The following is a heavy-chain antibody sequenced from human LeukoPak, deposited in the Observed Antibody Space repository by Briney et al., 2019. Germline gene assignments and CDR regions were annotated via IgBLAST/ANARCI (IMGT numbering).Heavy chain of an antibody. CDR2: IYYSGST. V-gene: IGHV4-30-4*08. Sequence: SQTLSLTCTVSGGSISSGDYYWSWIRQPPGKGLEWIGYIYYSGSTYYNPSLKSRVTISVDTSKNQFSLKLSSVTAADTAVYYCAGNNYDFWSGYENWFDPWGQGTLVTVSS. CDR3: AGNNYDFWSGYENWFDP. J-gene: IGHJ5*02. CDR1: GGSISSGDYY. D-gene: IGHD3-3*01.